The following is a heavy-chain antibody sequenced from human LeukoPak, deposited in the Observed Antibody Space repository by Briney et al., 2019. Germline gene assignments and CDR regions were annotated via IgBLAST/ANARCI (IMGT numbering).Heavy chain of an antibody. Sequence: PSETLSLTCTVSGGSISSGSYYWSWIRQPAGKGLEWIGRIYTSGSTNYNPSLKSRVTISVDTSKNQFSLKLSSVTAADTAVYYCARHILRGWLRQRGIDYWGQGTLVTVSS. V-gene: IGHV4-61*02. D-gene: IGHD5-12*01. CDR1: GGSISSGSYY. J-gene: IGHJ4*02. CDR2: IYTSGST. CDR3: ARHILRGWLRQRGIDY.